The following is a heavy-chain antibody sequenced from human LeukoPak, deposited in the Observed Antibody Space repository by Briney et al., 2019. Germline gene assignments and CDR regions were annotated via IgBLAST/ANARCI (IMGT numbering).Heavy chain of an antibody. J-gene: IGHJ1*01. Sequence: PSETLSLTCTVSGGSIRSSYYYWGWIRQPPGKGLEWIGSIYDSGSTNYNPSLKSRVTISVDTSKNQFSLKLSSVTAADTAVYYCARNEEVVTGIGYFQRWGQGTLVTVSS. CDR3: ARNEEVVTGIGYFQR. CDR1: GGSIRSSYYY. V-gene: IGHV4-39*01. D-gene: IGHD2-21*02. CDR2: IYDSGST.